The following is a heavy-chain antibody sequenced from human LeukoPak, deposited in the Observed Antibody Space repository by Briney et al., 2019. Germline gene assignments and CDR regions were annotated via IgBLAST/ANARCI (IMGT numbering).Heavy chain of an antibody. D-gene: IGHD2-15*01. V-gene: IGHV3-30*18. CDR3: AKGRDSFDY. CDR1: GFTFSSYG. Sequence: GGSLRLSCAASGFTFSSYGMHWVRQAPGKGLEWVAVISYDGSNKYYADSVKGRFTISRGNSKNTLYLQMNSLRPEDTAVYYCAKGRDSFDYWGQGTLVTVSS. CDR2: ISYDGSNK. J-gene: IGHJ4*02.